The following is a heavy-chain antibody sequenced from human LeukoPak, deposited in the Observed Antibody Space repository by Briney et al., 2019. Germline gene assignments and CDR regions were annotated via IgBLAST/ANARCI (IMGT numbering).Heavy chain of an antibody. Sequence: PSETLSLTCAVYGGSFSGYYWSWIRQPPGKGLEWIGSIYYSGSTYYNPSLKSRVTISVDTSKNQFSLKLSSVTAADTAVYYCARDRRTGTTSPKFDPWGQGTLVTVSS. D-gene: IGHD1-7*01. CDR3: ARDRRTGTTSPKFDP. V-gene: IGHV4-34*01. CDR2: IYYSGST. CDR1: GGSFSGYY. J-gene: IGHJ5*02.